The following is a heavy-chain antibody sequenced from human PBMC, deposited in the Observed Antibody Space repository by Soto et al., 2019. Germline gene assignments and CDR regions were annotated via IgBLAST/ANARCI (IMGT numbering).Heavy chain of an antibody. CDR2: IIPIFGTD. D-gene: IGHD3-22*01. Sequence: SVKISCKASGGTFSSYAISGVRQAPGQGLEWMGGIIPIFGTDNYEQKFQGRATITADESTSTAYMELSRLRSEDTSVYYCARGTGSSGYPYYAAYYYYGMDVWGQGTTVTVSS. V-gene: IGHV1-69*13. J-gene: IGHJ6*02. CDR1: GGTFSSYA. CDR3: ARGTGSSGYPYYAAYYYYGMDV.